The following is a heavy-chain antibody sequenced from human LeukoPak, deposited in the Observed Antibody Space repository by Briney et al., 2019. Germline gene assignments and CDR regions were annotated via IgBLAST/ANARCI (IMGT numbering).Heavy chain of an antibody. CDR2: IYYSGST. J-gene: IGHJ5*02. Sequence: SETLSLTCTVSGGSIIGFYWSWIRQYPGKGLEWIGYIYYSGSTKYIPSLTSRVTIPVHTSKNEVPLSLTSVTAADTAVYYCARGRAQFDPWGQGTLVTVSS. CDR3: ARGRAQFDP. CDR1: GGSIIGFY. V-gene: IGHV4-59*01.